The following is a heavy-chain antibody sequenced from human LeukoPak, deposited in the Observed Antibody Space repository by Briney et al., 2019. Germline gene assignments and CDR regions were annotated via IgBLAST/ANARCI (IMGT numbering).Heavy chain of an antibody. CDR3: AREGVVPAAVDY. CDR1: GGSISSGGYY. Sequence: SQTLSLTCTVSGGSISSGGYYWSWIRQPPGKGLEWIGYIYRSGSTYYNPSLKSRVTISVDRSKNQFSLKLSSVTAADTAVYYCAREGVVPAAVDYWGQGTLVTVSS. CDR2: IYRSGST. J-gene: IGHJ4*02. D-gene: IGHD2-2*01. V-gene: IGHV4-30-2*01.